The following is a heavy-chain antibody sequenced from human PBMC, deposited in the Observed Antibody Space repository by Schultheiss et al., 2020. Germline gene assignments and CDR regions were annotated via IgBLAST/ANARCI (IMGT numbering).Heavy chain of an antibody. CDR2: ISYDGSNK. J-gene: IGHJ4*02. Sequence: GGSLRLSCVGSGFTFTDYYMTWIRQAPGKGLEWVAVISYDGSNKYYADSVKGRFTISRDNSKNTLYLQMNSLRAEDTAVYYCAKVMIVVVVAATSSFDYWGQGTLVTVSS. D-gene: IGHD2-15*01. V-gene: IGHV3-30*18. CDR1: GFTFTDYY. CDR3: AKVMIVVVVAATSSFDY.